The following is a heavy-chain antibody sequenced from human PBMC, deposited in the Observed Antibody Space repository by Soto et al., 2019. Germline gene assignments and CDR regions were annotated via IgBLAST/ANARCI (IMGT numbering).Heavy chain of an antibody. D-gene: IGHD2-21*01. CDR2: IYYSGST. V-gene: IGHV4-30-4*01. Sequence: QVQLQESGPGLVKPSQTLSLTCTVSGGSISSGDYYWSWIRQPPGKGLEWIGYIYYSGSTYYNPSLNGLXXIXVXXSKNQFSLKLSSVTAADTAVYYCARLPVVAPSVDYWGQGTLVTVSS. J-gene: IGHJ4*02. CDR3: ARLPVVAPSVDY. CDR1: GGSISSGDYY.